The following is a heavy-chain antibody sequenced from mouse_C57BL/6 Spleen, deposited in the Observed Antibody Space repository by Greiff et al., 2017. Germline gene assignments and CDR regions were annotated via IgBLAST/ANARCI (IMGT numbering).Heavy chain of an antibody. Sequence: QVQLKESGPGLVQPSQSLSITCTVSGFSLTSYGVHWVRQSPGKGLEWLGVIWSGGSTDYNAAFISRLSISKDNSKSQVFFKMNSLQADDTAIYYCARSRTTVRNYYAMDYWGQGTSVTVSS. CDR1: GFSLTSYG. D-gene: IGHD1-1*01. CDR3: ARSRTTVRNYYAMDY. J-gene: IGHJ4*01. V-gene: IGHV2-2*01. CDR2: IWSGGST.